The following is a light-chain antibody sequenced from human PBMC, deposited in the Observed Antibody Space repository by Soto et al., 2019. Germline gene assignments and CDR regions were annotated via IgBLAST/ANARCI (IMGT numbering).Light chain of an antibody. Sequence: EIVMTQSPATLSVSPGERATLSCRASQSVRSNLTWYQQKLGQAPRLLIYGASTRATGIPARFSGSASGTEFTLTISSLQSEDFAIFYCQQYNDWPRTFGQGTKL. J-gene: IGKJ2*01. CDR3: QQYNDWPRT. CDR2: GAS. V-gene: IGKV3-15*01. CDR1: QSVRSN.